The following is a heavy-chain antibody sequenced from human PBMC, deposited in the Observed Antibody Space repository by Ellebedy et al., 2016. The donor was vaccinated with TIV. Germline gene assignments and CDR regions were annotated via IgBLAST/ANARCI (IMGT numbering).Heavy chain of an antibody. Sequence: MPSETLSLTCTVSGGSISTSSYFWGWIRQPPGKGLEWIGNINFSGTTYYNPSLKSRASISVDTSKNQFSLKLSSVTAADTAVYYCVRWVGHFDFWGQGTLVTVSS. CDR3: VRWVGHFDF. V-gene: IGHV4-39*07. CDR1: GGSISTSSYF. D-gene: IGHD1-26*01. CDR2: INFSGTT. J-gene: IGHJ4*02.